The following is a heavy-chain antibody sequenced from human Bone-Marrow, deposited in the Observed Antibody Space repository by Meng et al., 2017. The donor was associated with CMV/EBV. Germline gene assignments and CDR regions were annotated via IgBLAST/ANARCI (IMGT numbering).Heavy chain of an antibody. CDR3: TRHGPDYFDY. CDR2: INPDGGGT. CDR1: GYTFTSYY. Sequence: ASVKVSCKASGYTFTSYYIHWVRQVPGQGLEWMGWINPDGGGTNYAQNFQDRVTISSDTSINTVYMELSRLTSDDTAVYYCTRHGPDYFDYWGQGTLVTVSS. V-gene: IGHV1-2*02. J-gene: IGHJ4*02.